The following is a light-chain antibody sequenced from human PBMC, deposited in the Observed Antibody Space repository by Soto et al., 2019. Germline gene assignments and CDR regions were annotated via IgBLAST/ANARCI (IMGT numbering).Light chain of an antibody. CDR2: EVS. J-gene: IGLJ1*01. CDR3: SSYASISSFFDV. Sequence: QSALTQPASVSGSPGQSITISCTGTSSDVGGYNYVSWYQQHPGKAPKLMIYEVSNRPSGVSNRFSGSKSGNTASLTISGLQAEDEADYYCSSYASISSFFDVFGSGTKLTVL. V-gene: IGLV2-14*01. CDR1: SSDVGGYNY.